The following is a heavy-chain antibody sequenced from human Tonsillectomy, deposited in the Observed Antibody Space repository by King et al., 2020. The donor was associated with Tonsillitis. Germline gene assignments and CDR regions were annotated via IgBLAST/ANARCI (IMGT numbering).Heavy chain of an antibody. J-gene: IGHJ4*02. D-gene: IGHD2-21*02. Sequence: HVQLVESGGGVVQPGRSLRISCAASGFSFSNFGMHWVRQAPGKGLEWVAVIWSDGSNKFYADSVKGRFTISRDNSKNTLYLQMNSLRAEDTAVYYCAGDGPVTPTFYFDYWGQGTLVTVSS. V-gene: IGHV3-33*08. CDR2: IWSDGSNK. CDR1: GFSFSNFG. CDR3: AGDGPVTPTFYFDY.